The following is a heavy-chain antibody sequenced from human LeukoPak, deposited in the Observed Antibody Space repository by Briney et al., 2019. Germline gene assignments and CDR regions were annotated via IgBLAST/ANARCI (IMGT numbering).Heavy chain of an antibody. Sequence: GGSLRLSCAASGFTVSSNYMSWVRQAPGKGLEWVSVIYSGGSTHYADSVKGRFTISRDNSKNTLYLQMNSLRAEDTALYYCAKDLFSGNGCRLDYWGQGTLVTVSS. CDR2: IYSGGST. CDR3: AKDLFSGNGCRLDY. V-gene: IGHV3-53*01. J-gene: IGHJ4*02. CDR1: GFTVSSNY. D-gene: IGHD2-8*01.